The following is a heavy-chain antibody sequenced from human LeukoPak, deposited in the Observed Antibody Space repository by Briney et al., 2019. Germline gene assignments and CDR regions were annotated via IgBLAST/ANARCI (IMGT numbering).Heavy chain of an antibody. CDR3: ARQSSGSYYPLLLSTSYYFDY. V-gene: IGHV4-39*01. J-gene: IGHJ4*02. CDR1: GVAISSSSYY. D-gene: IGHD1-26*01. Sequence: SQTLSLTCTVSGVAISSSSYYWGWFRQPPGKGPEWIGRIYYSGSTYYNPSLKCRVTISVDTSKNRFSLKRSSVTAADTAVYYCARQSSGSYYPLLLSTSYYFDYWGQGTLVTVSS. CDR2: IYYSGST.